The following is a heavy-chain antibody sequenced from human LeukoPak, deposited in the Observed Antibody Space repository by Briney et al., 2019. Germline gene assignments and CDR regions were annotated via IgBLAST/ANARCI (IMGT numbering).Heavy chain of an antibody. V-gene: IGHV3-21*01. D-gene: IGHD6-19*01. CDR1: GFTFSSYS. Sequence: GGSLRLSCAASGFTFSSYSMNWVRQAPGKGLEWVSSISSSSSYIYYADSVKGRFTISRDNAKNSLYLQMNSLRAEDTAVYYCARDKGIAVAGTWNYFDYWGQGTLVTVS. CDR3: ARDKGIAVAGTWNYFDY. J-gene: IGHJ4*02. CDR2: ISSSSSYI.